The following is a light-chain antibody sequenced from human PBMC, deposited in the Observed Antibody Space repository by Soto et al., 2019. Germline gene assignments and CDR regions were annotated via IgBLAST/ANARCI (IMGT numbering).Light chain of an antibody. CDR3: QQFATSPWT. CDR1: QSISSSF. V-gene: IGKV3-20*01. CDR2: GAS. Sequence: EIVLTQSPGTLSLSPGRRATLSFRASQSISSSFLAWYQQKPGQAPRLLIYGASSRATGIPDRFSGSGSGTDFTLTISRLEPEDFAVYYCQQFATSPWTFGQGTKVEIK. J-gene: IGKJ1*01.